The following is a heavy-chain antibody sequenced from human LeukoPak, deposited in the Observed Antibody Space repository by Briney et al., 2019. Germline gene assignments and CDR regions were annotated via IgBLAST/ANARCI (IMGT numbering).Heavy chain of an antibody. V-gene: IGHV4-59*01. CDR3: AGGGNVVVAPYVFEI. Sequence: PSETLSLTGTVWAASISSDYWSWLRQPPGKGLEWIGYIYYSGSTNYNPSVKSRVAMSVDTSKKQFSLKLSSLTAADTAVYYCAGGGNVVVAPYVFEIWGQGTMVTVS. CDR1: AASISSDY. J-gene: IGHJ3*02. CDR2: IYYSGST. D-gene: IGHD2-15*01.